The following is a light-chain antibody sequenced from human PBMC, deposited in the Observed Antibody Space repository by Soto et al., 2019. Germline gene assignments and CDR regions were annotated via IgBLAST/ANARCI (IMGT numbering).Light chain of an antibody. Sequence: QSVLTQPPSASGTPGQRVTISCSGSSSNIGSNTVNWYQQLPGTAPKLLIYSNNQRPSGVPDRFSGSKSGTSASLAISGPQSEDEADYYCAAWDDSLNGWVFGGGTKL. CDR3: AAWDDSLNGWV. CDR1: SSNIGSNT. J-gene: IGLJ3*02. V-gene: IGLV1-44*01. CDR2: SNN.